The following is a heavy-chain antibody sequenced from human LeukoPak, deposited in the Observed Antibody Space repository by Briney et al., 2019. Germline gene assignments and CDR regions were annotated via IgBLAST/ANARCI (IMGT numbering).Heavy chain of an antibody. CDR3: ARTAGTGAFDY. CDR2: IVPIFSEA. D-gene: IGHD6-13*01. J-gene: IGHJ4*02. V-gene: IGHV1-69*04. Sequence: GASVKASCKASGDTFSYYAISWGRQAPGEGLEWMGRIVPIFSEANYAQKFQGRVTLTADKSTTTAYMEVTSLRSEDTAVYFCARTAGTGAFDYWGQGTLVTVSS. CDR1: GDTFSYYA.